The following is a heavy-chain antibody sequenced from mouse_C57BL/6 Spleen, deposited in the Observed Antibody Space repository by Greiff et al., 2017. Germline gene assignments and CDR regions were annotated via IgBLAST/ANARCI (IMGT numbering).Heavy chain of an antibody. Sequence: QVQLQQPGAELAKPGASVKVSCKASGYTFTSYWMHWVKQRPGQGLEWIGRIHPSDSDTNYNQKFKGKATLTVDKSSSTAYMQLSSLTSEDSSVYYCAILCVMVTAEGYYIDYWGQGTSLTVSS. V-gene: IGHV1-74*01. CDR3: AILCVMVTAEGYYIDY. CDR2: IHPSDSDT. CDR1: GYTFTSYW. D-gene: IGHD2-2*01. J-gene: IGHJ2*02.